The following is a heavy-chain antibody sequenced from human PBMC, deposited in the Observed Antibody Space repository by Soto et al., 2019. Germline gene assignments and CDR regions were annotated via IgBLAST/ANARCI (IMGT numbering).Heavy chain of an antibody. CDR1: GYTFTGYY. CDR3: ARAVVSDFLSGYLVLDAFDI. Sequence: GASVKVSCKAFGYTFTGYYMHWVRQAPGQGLEWMGWINPNSGGTNYAQKFQGWVTMTRDTSISTAYMELSRLRSDDTAVYYCARAVVSDFLSGYLVLDAFDIWGQGTMVTVSS. J-gene: IGHJ3*02. V-gene: IGHV1-2*04. D-gene: IGHD3-3*01. CDR2: INPNSGGT.